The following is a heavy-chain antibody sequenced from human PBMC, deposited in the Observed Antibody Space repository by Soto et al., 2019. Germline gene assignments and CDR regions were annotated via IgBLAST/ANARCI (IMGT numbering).Heavy chain of an antibody. CDR1: GGSIGSSSYF. Sequence: SETLSLTCSVSGGSIGSSSYFWGWIRQPPGKGLEWIGSIYYSGSTYYNPSLKSRVTVSVDTSKNQFSLKLSSVTAADTAVYYCARVWGGAFDIWGQGTMVT. CDR2: IYYSGST. CDR3: ARVWGGAFDI. D-gene: IGHD3-10*01. J-gene: IGHJ3*02. V-gene: IGHV4-39*01.